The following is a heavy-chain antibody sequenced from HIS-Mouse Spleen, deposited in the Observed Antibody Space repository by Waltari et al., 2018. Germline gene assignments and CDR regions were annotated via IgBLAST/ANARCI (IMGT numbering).Heavy chain of an antibody. CDR1: GGPLSSSSYY. CDR3: AREIPYSSSWYDWYFDL. V-gene: IGHV4-39*07. J-gene: IGHJ2*01. Sequence: QLQLQESGPGLVKPSETLSLTCTVSGGPLSSSSYYCGLIRQPPGKGLEWIGSIYYSGSTYYNPSLKSRVTISVDTSKNQFSLKLSSVTAADTAVYYCAREIPYSSSWYDWYFDLWGRGTLVTVSS. CDR2: IYYSGST. D-gene: IGHD6-13*01.